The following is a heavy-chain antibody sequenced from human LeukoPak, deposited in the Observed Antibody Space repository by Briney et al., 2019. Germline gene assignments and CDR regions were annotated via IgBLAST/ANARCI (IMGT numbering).Heavy chain of an antibody. CDR1: GGSISSYY. Sequence: SETLSLTCTVSGGSISSYYWSWIRQPPGKGLEWIGYIYYSGGTNYNPSLKSRVTISVDTSKNQFSLKLSSVTAADTAVYYCAREPKYYYGSGSTQVAGAFDIWGQGTMVTVSS. CDR3: AREPKYYYGSGSTQVAGAFDI. V-gene: IGHV4-59*01. D-gene: IGHD3-10*01. J-gene: IGHJ3*02. CDR2: IYYSGGT.